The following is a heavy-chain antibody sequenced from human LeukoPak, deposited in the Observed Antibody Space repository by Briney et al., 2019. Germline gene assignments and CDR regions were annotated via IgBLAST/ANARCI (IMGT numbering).Heavy chain of an antibody. D-gene: IGHD3-9*01. CDR1: GFTFDDYA. V-gene: IGHV3-9*01. CDR2: ISWNSGSI. J-gene: IGHJ6*02. Sequence: PGRSLRLSCAASGFTFDDYAMHWVRQAPGKGLEWVSGISWNSGSIGYADSVKGRFTISRDNAKNSLYLQMNSLRAEDTALYYCAKDLAQRHPYYDILTGYYPGGGMDVWGQGTTVTVSS. CDR3: AKDLAQRHPYYDILTGYYPGGGMDV.